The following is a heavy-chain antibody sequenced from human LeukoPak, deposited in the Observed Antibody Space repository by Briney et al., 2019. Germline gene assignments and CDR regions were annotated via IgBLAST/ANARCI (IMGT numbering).Heavy chain of an antibody. CDR3: ARDQGKNPWFGELLLGDDAFDI. D-gene: IGHD3-10*01. CDR1: GFTFSSYG. J-gene: IGHJ3*02. Sequence: GGSLRLSCAASGFTFSSYGMHWVRQAPGKGLEWVAVIWYDGSNKYYADSVKGRFTISRDNSKNTLYLQMNSLRAEDTAVYYCARDQGKNPWFGELLLGDDAFDIWGQGTMVTVSS. CDR2: IWYDGSNK. V-gene: IGHV3-33*01.